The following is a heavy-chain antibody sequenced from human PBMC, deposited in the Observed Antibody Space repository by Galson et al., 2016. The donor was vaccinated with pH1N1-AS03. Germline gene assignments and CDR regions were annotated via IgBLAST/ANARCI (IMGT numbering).Heavy chain of an antibody. V-gene: IGHV4-59*12. Sequence: LSLTCTVSGGSIGVSYWSWIRQSPGRGVEWIGYFYYIANTKYNPSLKRRVTISVDTSKNQFSLNLTSVTAADTAVYYCAKLRRGPWYLDLWGRGTMVTVSS. D-gene: IGHD4-17*01. CDR1: GGSIGVSY. J-gene: IGHJ2*01. CDR3: AKLRRGPWYLDL. CDR2: FYYIANT.